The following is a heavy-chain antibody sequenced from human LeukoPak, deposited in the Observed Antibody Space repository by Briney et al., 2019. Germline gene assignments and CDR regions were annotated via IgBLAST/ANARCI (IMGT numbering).Heavy chain of an antibody. CDR2: ISSSNSSI. V-gene: IGHV3-21*01. CDR3: AREPYYYDSSGYSDY. D-gene: IGHD3-22*01. CDR1: GFTFSSYS. Sequence: GGSLRLSCAASGFTFSSYSMNWVRQAPGKGLEWVSSISSSNSSIYYADSVKGRFTISRDNAKNSLYLQMNSLRAEDTAVYYCAREPYYYDSSGYSDYWGQGTLVTVSS. J-gene: IGHJ4*02.